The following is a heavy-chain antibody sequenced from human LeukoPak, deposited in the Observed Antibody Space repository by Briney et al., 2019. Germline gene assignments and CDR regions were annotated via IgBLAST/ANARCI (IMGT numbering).Heavy chain of an antibody. D-gene: IGHD6-13*01. J-gene: IGHJ3*02. V-gene: IGHV3-74*01. CDR1: GLVFNIYG. CDR3: ARGYSDFDI. CDR2: INSDGSST. Sequence: PGGSLRLSCVASGLVFNIYGMSWVRQAPGKGLVWVSRINSDGSSTSYADSVKGRFTISRDNAKNTLYLQMNSLRAEDTAVYYCARGYSDFDIWGQGTMVTVSS.